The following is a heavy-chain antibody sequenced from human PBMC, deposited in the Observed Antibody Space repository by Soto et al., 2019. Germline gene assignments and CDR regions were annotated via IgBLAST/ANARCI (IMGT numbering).Heavy chain of an antibody. D-gene: IGHD6-6*01. CDR2: ISSSSSYI. Sequence: GGSLRLSCAASGFTFSSYSMNWVRQAPGKGLEWVSSISSSSSYIYYADSVKGRFTISRDNAKNSLYLQMNSLRAEDTAVYYCARDGSIAARLRQFDPWGQGTLVTVSS. CDR3: ARDGSIAARLRQFDP. J-gene: IGHJ5*02. V-gene: IGHV3-21*01. CDR1: GFTFSSYS.